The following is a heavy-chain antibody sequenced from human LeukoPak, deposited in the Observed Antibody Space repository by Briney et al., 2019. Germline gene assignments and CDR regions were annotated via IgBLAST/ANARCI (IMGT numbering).Heavy chain of an antibody. CDR1: GYTFTSYG. D-gene: IGHD1-1*01. CDR3: ARGRPEQSYFDY. Sequence: ASVKVSCKASGYTFTSYGISWVRQAPGQGLEWMGWINPNSGGTNYAQKFQGRVTMTRDTSISTAYMELSRLRSDDTAVYYCARGRPEQSYFDYWGQGTLVTVSS. V-gene: IGHV1-2*02. J-gene: IGHJ4*02. CDR2: INPNSGGT.